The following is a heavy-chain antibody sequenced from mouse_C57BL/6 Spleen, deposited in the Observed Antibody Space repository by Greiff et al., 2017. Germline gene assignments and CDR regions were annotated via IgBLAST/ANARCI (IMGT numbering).Heavy chain of an antibody. V-gene: IGHV5-12*01. CDR1: GFTFSDYY. CDR2: ISNGGGST. Sequence: EVQLVESGGGLVQPGGSLKLSCAASGFTFSDYYMYWVRQTPEQRLEWVAYISNGGGSTYYPDTVKGRFTISRDNAKDTLYLQMSRLKSEDTAMYYCARQDGYYWYFDVGGTGTTVTVSS. CDR3: ARQDGYYWYFDV. D-gene: IGHD2-3*01. J-gene: IGHJ1*03.